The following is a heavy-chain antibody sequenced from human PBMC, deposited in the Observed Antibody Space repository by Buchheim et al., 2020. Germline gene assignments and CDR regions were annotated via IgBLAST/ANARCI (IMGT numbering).Heavy chain of an antibody. CDR1: GFTFSNYG. V-gene: IGHV3-30*18. J-gene: IGHJ3*01. Sequence: QVQLVESGGGVVQPGRSLRLSCAASGFTFSNYGMHWVRQAPGKGLEWVAVISYDGSNKYYPAPVKGRFNISRDNSKNTLYLQMNSLRAEDTAVYYCAKDNYGDSSYDAFDVWGQGT. CDR2: ISYDGSNK. CDR3: AKDNYGDSSYDAFDV. D-gene: IGHD4-17*01.